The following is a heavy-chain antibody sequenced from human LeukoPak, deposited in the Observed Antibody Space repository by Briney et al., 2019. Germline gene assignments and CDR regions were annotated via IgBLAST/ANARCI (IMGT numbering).Heavy chain of an antibody. CDR3: ARDEYYFYYGVDV. CDR2: ISYDGSKK. Sequence: GGSLRLSCAASGFTFSSYAMNWVRQAPGKGLEWVAVISYDGSKKHYADSVKGRFTISRDKSKNTLDLQLNSLRVEDTAVYYCARDEYYFYYGVDVWGQRTTVTVSS. V-gene: IGHV3-30-3*01. J-gene: IGHJ6*02. CDR1: GFTFSSYA.